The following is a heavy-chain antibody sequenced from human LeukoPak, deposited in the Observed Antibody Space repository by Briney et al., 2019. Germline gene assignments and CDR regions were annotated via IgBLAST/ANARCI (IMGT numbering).Heavy chain of an antibody. D-gene: IGHD5-12*01. CDR2: IYYSGST. J-gene: IGHJ4*02. V-gene: IGHV4-39*01. CDR3: AVNGYDYYFDY. CDR1: GGSISSDGYY. Sequence: SETLSLTCPVSGGSISSDGYYWGWIRQPPGKGLEWIGSIYYSGSTYYNPSLKSRVTISVDTSKNQFSLKLSSVTAADTAVYYCAVNGYDYYFDYWGQGTLVTVSS.